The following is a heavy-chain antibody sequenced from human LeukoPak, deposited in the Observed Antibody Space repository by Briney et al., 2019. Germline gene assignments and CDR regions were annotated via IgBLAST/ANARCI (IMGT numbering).Heavy chain of an antibody. CDR3: ARRAYGDDSFDY. Sequence: GGSLRLSCAASGFTFRSYSMNWVRQAPGKGLEWVSYITSGSSPIYYADSVKGRFTISRDNAKNSLYLQMNSLRDEDTAVYYCARRAYGDDSFDYWGQGTLVTVP. D-gene: IGHD4-17*01. J-gene: IGHJ4*02. CDR1: GFTFRSYS. CDR2: ITSGSSPI. V-gene: IGHV3-48*02.